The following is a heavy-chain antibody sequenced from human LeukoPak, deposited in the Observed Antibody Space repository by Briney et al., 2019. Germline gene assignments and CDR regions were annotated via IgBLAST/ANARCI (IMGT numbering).Heavy chain of an antibody. CDR2: SSYGGNEE. CDR3: AKGYSSSPGGLFDY. CDR1: GFTFRTYG. V-gene: IGHV3-30*18. J-gene: IGHJ4*02. Sequence: GRSLRLSCETSGFTFRTYGMYWVRQAPGKGLEWVAVSSYGGNEEFYGDSVKGRFTISRDNSKNTLYLQMNNLRADDTAVYYCAKGYSSSPGGLFDYWGQGTLVTVSS. D-gene: IGHD6-6*01.